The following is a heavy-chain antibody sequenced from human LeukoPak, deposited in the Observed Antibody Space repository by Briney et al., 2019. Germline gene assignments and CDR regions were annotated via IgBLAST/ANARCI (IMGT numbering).Heavy chain of an antibody. V-gene: IGHV3-7*01. J-gene: IGHJ3*02. CDR3: ANYYDSSGYYALDM. CDR2: INEDGSEK. CDR1: GFTFSRYW. D-gene: IGHD3-22*01. Sequence: GGSLRLSCAASGFTFSRYWMSWVRQAPGKGLEWVANINEDGSEKNYEDSVKGRFTISRDDAKNSLYLEMNSLTAEDTAVYYCANYYDSSGYYALDMWGQGTMVTVSP.